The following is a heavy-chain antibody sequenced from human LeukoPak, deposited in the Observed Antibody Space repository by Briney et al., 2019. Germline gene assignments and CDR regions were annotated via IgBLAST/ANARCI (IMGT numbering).Heavy chain of an antibody. Sequence: ASVKVSCKASGYTFTSYYMHWVRQAPGQGLEWMGIINPSGGSTSYAQKFQGRVTITRDTSTSTVYMELSSLRSEDTAVYYCARGLRITMVRAYYYYYMDVWGKGTTVTVSS. D-gene: IGHD3-10*01. V-gene: IGHV1-46*01. CDR3: ARGLRITMVRAYYYYYMDV. J-gene: IGHJ6*03. CDR1: GYTFTSYY. CDR2: INPSGGST.